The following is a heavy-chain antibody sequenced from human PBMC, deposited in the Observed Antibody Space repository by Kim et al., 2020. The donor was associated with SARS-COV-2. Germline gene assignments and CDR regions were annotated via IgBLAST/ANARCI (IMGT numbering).Heavy chain of an antibody. CDR2: NDGTTT. V-gene: IGHV3-74*01. Sequence: NDGTTTLYADSVKGRFTISRDNSKNTLYLQMTGLRADDTGVYYCTRGPFWGQGTLVTDSS. J-gene: IGHJ4*02. CDR3: TRGPF.